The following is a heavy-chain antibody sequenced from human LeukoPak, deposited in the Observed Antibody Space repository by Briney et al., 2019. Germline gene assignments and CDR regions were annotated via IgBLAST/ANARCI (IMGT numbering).Heavy chain of an antibody. D-gene: IGHD3-22*01. J-gene: IGHJ4*02. V-gene: IGHV4-59*01. Sequence: SETLSLTCTVSGGAISSYDWSWIRQPPGKGLEWIGDIYYSGSTNYNPSLKSRVTISVDTSKNQFSLKLSSVTAADKAVYYCARGRGYYCDSSGYYGGPYFDYWGQGTLVTVSS. CDR2: IYYSGST. CDR3: ARGRGYYCDSSGYYGGPYFDY. CDR1: GGAISSYD.